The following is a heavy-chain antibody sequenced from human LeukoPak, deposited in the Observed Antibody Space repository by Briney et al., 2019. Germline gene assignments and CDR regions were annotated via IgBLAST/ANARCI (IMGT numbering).Heavy chain of an antibody. Sequence: ASVKVSCKASGYTFTGYYMHWVRQAPGQGLEWMGWINPNGGGTNYAQKFQGRVTMTRDTSISTAYMELSRLRSDDTAVYYCARANDIVVANWFDPWGQGTLVTVSS. CDR3: ARANDIVVANWFDP. D-gene: IGHD2-15*01. CDR1: GYTFTGYY. V-gene: IGHV1-2*02. CDR2: INPNGGGT. J-gene: IGHJ5*02.